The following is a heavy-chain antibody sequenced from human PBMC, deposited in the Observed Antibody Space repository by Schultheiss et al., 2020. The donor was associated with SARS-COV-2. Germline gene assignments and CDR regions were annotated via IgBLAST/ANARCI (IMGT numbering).Heavy chain of an antibody. CDR3: ARGRSGWYYFDY. Sequence: SETLSLTCTVSRGSITSGNYFWSWIRQHPGKGLEWIGYIYYTGTTYYNPSLKSRVTISVDTSKNQFSLKLSSVTAADTAVYYCARGRSGWYYFDYWGQGTLVTVSS. J-gene: IGHJ4*02. V-gene: IGHV4-31*03. CDR1: RGSITSGNYF. CDR2: IYYTGTT. D-gene: IGHD6-19*01.